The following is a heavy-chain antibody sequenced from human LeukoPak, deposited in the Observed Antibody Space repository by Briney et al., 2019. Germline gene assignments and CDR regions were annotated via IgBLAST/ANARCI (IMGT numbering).Heavy chain of an antibody. Sequence: ASVKVSCKVSGYTLTELSMHWVRQAPGKGLEWMGGFDPEDGETICAQKFQGRVTMTEDTSTDTAYMELSSLRSEDTAVYYCATRGERSGAFDIWGQGTMVTVSS. V-gene: IGHV1-24*01. D-gene: IGHD3-16*01. CDR2: FDPEDGET. J-gene: IGHJ3*02. CDR1: GYTLTELS. CDR3: ATRGERSGAFDI.